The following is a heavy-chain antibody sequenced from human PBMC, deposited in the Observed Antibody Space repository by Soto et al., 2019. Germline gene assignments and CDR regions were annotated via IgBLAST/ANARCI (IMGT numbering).Heavy chain of an antibody. V-gene: IGHV4-59*01. Sequence: PSETLSLTCTVSGGSISSYYWSWIRQPPGKGLEWIGYIYYSGSTNYNPSLKSRVTISVDTSKNQFSLKMSSVTAADTAVYYFARESRYFDWLDAFDIWGQGTMVTVSS. CDR1: GGSISSYY. CDR2: IYYSGST. D-gene: IGHD3-9*01. CDR3: ARESRYFDWLDAFDI. J-gene: IGHJ3*02.